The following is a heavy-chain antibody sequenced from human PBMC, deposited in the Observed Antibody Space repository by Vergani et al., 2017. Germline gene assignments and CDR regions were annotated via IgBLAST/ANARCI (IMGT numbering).Heavy chain of an antibody. V-gene: IGHV4-31*03. CDR3: ARTTYYYDSSGYRAEFNYFDY. J-gene: IGHJ4*02. CDR1: GGSISSGGYY. Sequence: QVQLQESGPGLVKPSQTLSLTCTVSGGSISSGGYYWSWIRQHPGKGLEWIGYIYYSGSTYYNPSLKRRVTISVDTAKNQFSLKLSSVTAADTAVYYCARTTYYYDSSGYRAEFNYFDYWGQGTLVTVSS. D-gene: IGHD3-22*01. CDR2: IYYSGST.